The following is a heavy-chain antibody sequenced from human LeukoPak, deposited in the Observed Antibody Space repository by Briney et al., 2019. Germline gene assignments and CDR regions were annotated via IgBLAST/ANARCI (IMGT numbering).Heavy chain of an antibody. CDR2: INHSGST. Sequence: SETLSLTCAVYGGSFSGYYWSCIRQPPGKGLEWIGEINHSGSTNYNPSLKSRVTISVDTSKNQFSLKLSSVTAADTAVYYCARVGPLVSSNDYYDSSGYYYVPYFDYWGQGTLVTVSS. V-gene: IGHV4-34*01. CDR3: ARVGPLVSSNDYYDSSGYYYVPYFDY. D-gene: IGHD3-22*01. CDR1: GGSFSGYY. J-gene: IGHJ4*02.